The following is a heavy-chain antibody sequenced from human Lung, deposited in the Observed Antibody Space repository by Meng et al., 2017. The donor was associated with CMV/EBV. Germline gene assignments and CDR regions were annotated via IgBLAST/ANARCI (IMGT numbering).Heavy chain of an antibody. CDR3: ARVVVHYYARGDNADYSDY. J-gene: IGHJ4*02. CDR1: FNNYG. CDR2: ISAYSGNT. V-gene: IGHV1-18*04. Sequence: FNNYGLIWVRQAPGKGPEWVGGISAYSGNTNYAQKIQDRVTMTTHTSSNTAYMELRSLRSDDTAIYYCARVVVHYYARGDNADYSDYWGQRTLVTVSS. D-gene: IGHD3-10*02.